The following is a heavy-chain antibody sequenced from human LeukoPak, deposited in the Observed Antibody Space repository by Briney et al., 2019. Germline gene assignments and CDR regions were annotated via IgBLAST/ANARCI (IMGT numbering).Heavy chain of an antibody. CDR2: IYYSGST. J-gene: IGHJ4*02. Sequence: PSETLSLTCTVSGGSISSYYWSWIRQPPGKGLEWIGYIYYSGSTNYNPSLKSRVTISADTSKNQFSLKLSSVTAADTAVYYCARTPGIAVAGEFDYWGQGTLVTVSS. V-gene: IGHV4-59*01. D-gene: IGHD6-19*01. CDR3: ARTPGIAVAGEFDY. CDR1: GGSISSYY.